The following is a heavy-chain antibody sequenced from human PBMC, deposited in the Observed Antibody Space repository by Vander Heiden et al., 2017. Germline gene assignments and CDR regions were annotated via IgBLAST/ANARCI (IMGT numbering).Heavy chain of an antibody. CDR2: IWYDGSNK. CDR1: GFTFSSYG. J-gene: IGHJ6*02. V-gene: IGHV3-33*01. CDR3: ARDRGRGYYYYYGMDV. Sequence: QVQLVESGGGVVQPGRSLRLSCAASGFTFSSYGMHWVRQAPGKGLEWVAVIWYDGSNKYYADSVKGRFTISRDNSKNTLYLQMNSLRAEDTAVYYCARDRGRGYYYYYGMDVWGQGPTVTVSS.